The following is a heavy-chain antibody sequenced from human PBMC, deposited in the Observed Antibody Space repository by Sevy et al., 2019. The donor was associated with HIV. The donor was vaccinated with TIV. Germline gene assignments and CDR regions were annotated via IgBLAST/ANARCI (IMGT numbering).Heavy chain of an antibody. CDR1: GITVSSNY. D-gene: IGHD2-8*01. CDR3: VIDRGCTTATCRNNWFDP. Sequence: QLGGSLRLSCAASGITVSSNYMSWVRQTPGKRLEWVAVIYSGGTIYYADSVKGRFTISRDNSKNTLDLQMNSLRAEDTAVYYCVIDRGCTTATCRNNWFDPWGHGTLVTVSS. V-gene: IGHV3-66*01. CDR2: IYSGGTI. J-gene: IGHJ5*02.